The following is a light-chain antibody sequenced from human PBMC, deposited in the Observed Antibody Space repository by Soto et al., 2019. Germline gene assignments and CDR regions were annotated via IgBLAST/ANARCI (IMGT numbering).Light chain of an antibody. CDR2: EDN. V-gene: IGLV2-23*01. CDR3: CSYAGSLL. Sequence: QSALTQPASVSGSPGQSITISCTGTSSDFGTYDLVSWYQLHPGKAPKLIIYEDNKRPSGISNRFSGSRSGNAASLTISGLQAEDEADHYCCSYAGSLLFGGGTKLTVL. J-gene: IGLJ2*01. CDR1: SSDFGTYDL.